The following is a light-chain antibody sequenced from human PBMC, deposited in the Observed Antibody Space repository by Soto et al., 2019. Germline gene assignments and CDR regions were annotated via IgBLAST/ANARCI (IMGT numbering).Light chain of an antibody. V-gene: IGLV2-23*02. CDR2: EVS. CDR1: SSDVGCYNL. CDR3: CSYAGSRTPLI. Sequence: QSALTQAASVSGSPGQSITISCTGTSSDVGCYNLVSWYQQHPGKAPKLMIYEVSKRPSGLSNRFSGSKSGNTASLTISGLQAEDEADYYCCSYAGSRTPLIFGTGTKLTVL. J-gene: IGLJ1*01.